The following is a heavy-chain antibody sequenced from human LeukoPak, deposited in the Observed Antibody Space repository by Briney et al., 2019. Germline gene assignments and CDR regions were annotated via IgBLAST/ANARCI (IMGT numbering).Heavy chain of an antibody. CDR1: GFTFSSYS. D-gene: IGHD3-10*01. CDR2: ISSSSSYL. V-gene: IGHV3-21*01. J-gene: IGHJ4*02. Sequence: GALRLSCAASGFTFSSYSMNWVRQAPGKGLEWVSSISSSSSYLYYADSVKGRFTISRDNAKNSLYLQMNSLRAEDTAVYYCASGEDFRFDYWGQGTLVTVSS. CDR3: ASGEDFRFDY.